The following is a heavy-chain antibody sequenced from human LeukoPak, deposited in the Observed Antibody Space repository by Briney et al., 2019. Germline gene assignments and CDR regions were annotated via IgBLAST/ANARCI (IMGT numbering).Heavy chain of an antibody. CDR2: ISYDGSKK. CDR1: GFTFSTYG. CDR3: AKGRQQWWTFDVLDI. J-gene: IGHJ3*02. V-gene: IGHV3-30*18. D-gene: IGHD5-18*01. Sequence: GRSLRLSCAASGFTFSTYGMHWVRQAPGKGLEGVALISYDGSKKYYADYVKGRFTTSRDNTESTLYLQMNSLRPEDTAVYHCAKGRQQWWTFDVLDIWGQGTVVTVSS.